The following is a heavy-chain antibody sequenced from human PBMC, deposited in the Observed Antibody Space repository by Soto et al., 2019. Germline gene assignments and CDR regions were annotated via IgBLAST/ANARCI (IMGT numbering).Heavy chain of an antibody. CDR2: ISVSGGSTYST. Sequence: GGSLRLSCAASGFTFSSYAMRWVRQAPGKGLEWVSSISVSGGSTYSTYYADSVRGRLTISRDDSRNTMYLQMNSLRAEDTAKYYCAKNYYFDSWGQGTLVTVSS. J-gene: IGHJ4*02. CDR3: AKNYYFDS. CDR1: GFTFSSYA. V-gene: IGHV3-23*01.